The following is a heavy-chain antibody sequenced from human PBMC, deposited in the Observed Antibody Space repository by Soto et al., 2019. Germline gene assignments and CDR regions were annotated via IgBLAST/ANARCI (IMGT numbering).Heavy chain of an antibody. D-gene: IGHD1-26*01. CDR2: IDPRDSYT. V-gene: IGHV5-10-1*03. Sequence: DVQLAQSGAEVKKPGESLRITCEASGYSFTTYWISWVRQMPGKGLEWMGAIDPRDSYTKYSPSFQGHVTISVDKSISTAYRQWNSLKASDTAIYYWAREKSDMGLLNWLDPCGQGALVSVSS. CDR3: AREKSDMGLLNWLDP. J-gene: IGHJ5*02. CDR1: GYSFTTYW.